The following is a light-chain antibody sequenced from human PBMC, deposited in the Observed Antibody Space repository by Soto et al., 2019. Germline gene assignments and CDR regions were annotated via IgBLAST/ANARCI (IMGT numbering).Light chain of an antibody. Sequence: ETVMTQSPATLSVSPGDRAVLSCRASQSVSRSLTWYQHKPGQAPRLLIYDASTRATGIPRRFSGSGSGTDFTLTISSLEPEDFAVYYCQQRSNRFGGGTKVDIK. J-gene: IGKJ4*01. V-gene: IGKV3-11*01. CDR1: QSVSRS. CDR2: DAS. CDR3: QQRSNR.